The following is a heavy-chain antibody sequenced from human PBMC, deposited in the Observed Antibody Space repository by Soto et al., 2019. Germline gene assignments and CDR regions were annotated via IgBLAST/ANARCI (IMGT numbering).Heavy chain of an antibody. D-gene: IGHD3-16*01. CDR3: GRGGAHNLGWFDP. V-gene: IGHV4-39*01. CDR1: GGSISNSDFY. Sequence: SETLALTCTVSGGSISNSDFYWGWIRQPPGKGLEWIGTIYYSRNTYYSPSLKSRATISVDTSKNQFSLTLTSVTAADTGVYNCGRGGAHNLGWFDPWGQGTMVTVSS. CDR2: IYYSRNT. J-gene: IGHJ5*02.